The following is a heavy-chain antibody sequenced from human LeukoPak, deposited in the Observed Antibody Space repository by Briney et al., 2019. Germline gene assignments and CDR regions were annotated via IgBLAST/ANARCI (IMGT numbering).Heavy chain of an antibody. D-gene: IGHD2-15*01. J-gene: IGHJ4*02. Sequence: GGSLRLSCAASGFSYPNYWMRWVRQAPGKGLEWVANVKEDGTTKQYVDSVKGRFTISRDNAKNSLYLQMDSLRAEDTAVYYCVSQEVVPHWGQGTLVSVSS. V-gene: IGHV3-7*01. CDR3: VSQEVVPH. CDR1: GFSYPNYW. CDR2: VKEDGTTK.